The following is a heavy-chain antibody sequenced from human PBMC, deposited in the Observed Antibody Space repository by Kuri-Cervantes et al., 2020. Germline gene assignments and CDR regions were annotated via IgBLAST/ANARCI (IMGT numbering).Heavy chain of an antibody. CDR2: ISYDGSNK. J-gene: IGHJ3*02. CDR1: GFTFSSYA. Sequence: LKISCAASGFTFSSYAMHWVRQAPGKGREGVAVISYDGSNKYYADSVKGRFTISRDNSKSTLYLQMNSLRAEDTAVYYCARDPAAVAEAFDIWGQGTMVTVSS. D-gene: IGHD6-19*01. CDR3: ARDPAAVAEAFDI. V-gene: IGHV3-30*14.